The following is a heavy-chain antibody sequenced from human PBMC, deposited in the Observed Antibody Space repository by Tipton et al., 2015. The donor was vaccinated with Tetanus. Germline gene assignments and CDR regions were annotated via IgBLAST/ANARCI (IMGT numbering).Heavy chain of an antibody. CDR1: GFTLTNYA. J-gene: IGHJ2*01. V-gene: IGHV3-23*03. CDR3: AKGYSYGYSYWYFDL. CDR2: LYADVDVA. D-gene: IGHD5-18*01. Sequence: SLRLSCVASGFTLTNYAMSWVRQAPGKGLEWVSVLYADVDVAYYADSVRGRFIISRDKSENTLYLQMNSLRAEDTATYYCAKGYSYGYSYWYFDLWGRGTLVTVSS.